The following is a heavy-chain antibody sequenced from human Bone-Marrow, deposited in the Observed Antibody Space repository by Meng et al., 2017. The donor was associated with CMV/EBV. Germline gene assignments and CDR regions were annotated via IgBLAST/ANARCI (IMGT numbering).Heavy chain of an antibody. CDR3: AQMLYDFWSGYQTLDYYYYGMDV. V-gene: IGHV1-69*05. D-gene: IGHD3-3*01. CDR2: IIPIFGTA. J-gene: IGHJ6*02. CDR1: GGTFSSYA. Sequence: SVKVSCKASGGTFSSYAISWVRQAPGQGLEWMGGIIPIFGTANYAQKFQGRVTITTDESTGTAYMELSSLRSEDTAVYYCAQMLYDFWSGYQTLDYYYYGMDVWGQGTTVTVSS.